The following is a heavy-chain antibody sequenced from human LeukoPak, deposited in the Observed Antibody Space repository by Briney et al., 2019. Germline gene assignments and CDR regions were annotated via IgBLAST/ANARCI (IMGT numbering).Heavy chain of an antibody. V-gene: IGHV3-23*01. Sequence: GGSLRLSCAASGFTFSSYAMSWVREAPGKGLEWGSAISGSGGSTYYADSVKGRVTISRDNSKNTLYLQMNSLRAEDTAVYYCAKDDSYDSSGYYFQNFDYWGQGTLVTVSS. CDR3: AKDDSYDSSGYYFQNFDY. D-gene: IGHD3-22*01. CDR2: ISGSGGST. J-gene: IGHJ4*02. CDR1: GFTFSSYA.